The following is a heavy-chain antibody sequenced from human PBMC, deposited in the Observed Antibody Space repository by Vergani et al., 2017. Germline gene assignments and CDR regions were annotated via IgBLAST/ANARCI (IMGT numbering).Heavy chain of an antibody. V-gene: IGHV3-7*01. CDR2: IKQDGSED. J-gene: IGHJ5*01. CDR1: GFNFQIYW. CDR3: VXRGLATIYNWFDP. D-gene: IGHD5-24*01. Sequence: DVQIVESGGGLVQPGGSLRLSCEASGFNFQIYWMGWVRQTAEKGLEWVANIKQDGSEDYYVDSVKGRFTITRDNAKKFIYLQMNSLRADDTAVYYCVXRGLATIYNWFDPWGQGTRVTVSS.